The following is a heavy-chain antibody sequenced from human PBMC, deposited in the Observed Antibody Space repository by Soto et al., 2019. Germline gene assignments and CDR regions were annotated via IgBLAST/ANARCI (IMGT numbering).Heavy chain of an antibody. D-gene: IGHD3-22*01. J-gene: IGHJ4*02. Sequence: VGSLRLSCAASGFTFSSYAMHWVRQAPGKGLEWVAVISNDGSNKNYADSVKGRFTISRDNSKNTLYLQMNSLRAEDTAVYYCARVSRAMILVVITVSFDHWGQGTLVTVSS. CDR3: ARVSRAMILVVITVSFDH. CDR1: GFTFSSYA. V-gene: IGHV3-30-3*01. CDR2: ISNDGSNK.